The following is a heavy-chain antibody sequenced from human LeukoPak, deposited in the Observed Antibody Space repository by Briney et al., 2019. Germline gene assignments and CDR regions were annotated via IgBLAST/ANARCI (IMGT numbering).Heavy chain of an antibody. CDR2: IYYSGST. Sequence: SETLSLTCTVSGGSISSYYWSWIRQPPGKGLEWIGYIYYSGSTNYNPSLKSRVTISVDTSKNQFSLKLSSVTAADPAVYYCASGGGDFWSGYSYYWGQGTLVTVSS. D-gene: IGHD3-3*01. V-gene: IGHV4-59*01. CDR1: GGSISSYY. J-gene: IGHJ4*02. CDR3: ASGGGDFWSGYSYY.